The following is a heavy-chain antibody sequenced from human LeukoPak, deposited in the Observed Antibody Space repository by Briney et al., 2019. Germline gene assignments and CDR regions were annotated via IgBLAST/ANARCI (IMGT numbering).Heavy chain of an antibody. Sequence: SQTLPLTCSISGDSVSSNNAAWNWIRQSPSGGLGFLGRTYYRSKWYNDYAVSVKSRITIKSDTSKNQFSLQLNSVTPEDTAVYYCASTHGPIDHWGQGTLVTVSS. D-gene: IGHD2-8*01. V-gene: IGHV6-1*01. J-gene: IGHJ5*02. CDR1: GDSVSSNNAA. CDR2: TYYRSKWYN. CDR3: ASTHGPIDH.